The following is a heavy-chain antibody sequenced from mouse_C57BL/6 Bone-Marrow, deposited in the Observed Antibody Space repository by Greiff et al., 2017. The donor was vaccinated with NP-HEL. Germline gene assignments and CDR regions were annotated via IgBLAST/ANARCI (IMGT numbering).Heavy chain of an antibody. CDR1: GYTFTSYW. D-gene: IGHD1-1*01. CDR2: IDPNSGGT. V-gene: IGHV1-72*01. J-gene: IGHJ1*03. CDR3: ARSGITTVVAKGDWYFDV. Sequence: VQLQQPGAELVKPGASVKLSCKASGYTFTSYWMHWVKQRPGRGLEWIGRIDPNSGGTKYNEKFKSKATLTVDKPSSTAYMQLSSLTSEDSAVYYCARSGITTVVAKGDWYFDVWGTGTTVTVSS.